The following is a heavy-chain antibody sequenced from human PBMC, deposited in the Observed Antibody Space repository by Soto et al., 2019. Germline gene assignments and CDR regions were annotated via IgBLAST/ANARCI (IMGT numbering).Heavy chain of an antibody. J-gene: IGHJ4*02. Sequence: QLQLQESGPGLVKPSETLSLTCTVSGGSIRSSCYYWGWIRQPPGKGPEWIGRIYYSGSTYSNPSLKSPVPISLDTSKTHLSPKLSSVPAAYTAAYYWARQYYYKGTRIYGHFDYWGQGTLVTVSS. V-gene: IGHV4-39*01. CDR2: IYYSGST. CDR3: ARQYYYKGTRIYGHFDY. D-gene: IGHD5-12*01. CDR1: GGSIRSSCYY.